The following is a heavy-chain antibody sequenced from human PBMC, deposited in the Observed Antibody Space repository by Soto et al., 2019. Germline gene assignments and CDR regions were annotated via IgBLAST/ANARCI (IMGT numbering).Heavy chain of an antibody. Sequence: WETLSLTCTVSGDSMTKYYWSWIRQPAGKGLEWIGRIYTSGSTNYNPSLKSRVTMSIDTSNKHFSLRLKSVTAADTAVYYCARTVGAAYYFGFWGQRALVTSSS. CDR2: IYTSGST. V-gene: IGHV4-4*07. CDR3: ARTVGAAYYFGF. D-gene: IGHD1-26*01. CDR1: GDSMTKYY. J-gene: IGHJ4*02.